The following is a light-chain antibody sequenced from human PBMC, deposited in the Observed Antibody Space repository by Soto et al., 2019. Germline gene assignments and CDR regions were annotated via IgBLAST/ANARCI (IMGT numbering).Light chain of an antibody. V-gene: IGKV3-20*01. CDR1: QSVTSSC. CDR3: QQCCGSLLFS. Sequence: EIVLTQSPGTLSLSPGERATLSCTASQSVTSSCLAWYQRKPGQAPRLLIHTTSIRATDIPDRFSGSGSGTDFTLTISILEPEDSAVYYCQQCCGSLLFSFGPGTKVDIK. J-gene: IGKJ3*01. CDR2: TTS.